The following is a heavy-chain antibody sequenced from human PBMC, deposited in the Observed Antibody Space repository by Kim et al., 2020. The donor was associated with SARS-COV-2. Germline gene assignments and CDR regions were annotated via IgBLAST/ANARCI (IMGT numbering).Heavy chain of an antibody. CDR2: IYSGGST. J-gene: IGHJ6*02. Sequence: GGSLRLSCAASGFTVSSNYMSWVRQAPGKGLEWVSVIYSGGSTYYADSVKGRFTISRDNSKNTLYLQMNSLRAEDTAVYYCARDLSRITMVRARWGMDVWGQGTTVTVSS. CDR3: ARDLSRITMVRARWGMDV. V-gene: IGHV3-53*01. CDR1: GFTVSSNY. D-gene: IGHD3-10*01.